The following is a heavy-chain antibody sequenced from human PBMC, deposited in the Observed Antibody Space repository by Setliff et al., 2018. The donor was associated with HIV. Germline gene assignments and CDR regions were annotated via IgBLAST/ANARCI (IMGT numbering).Heavy chain of an antibody. Sequence: ASVKVSCKVYGYTLSELSIHWVRQAPGKGLEWVGRVDPEDDDTLFAENFQGRVTITADTSTDTAYMELTSLRSEDTAVYYCATLSTSCSSTSCYYFDNWGQGTLVTVSS. CDR3: ATLSTSCSSTSCYYFDN. J-gene: IGHJ4*02. CDR1: GYTLSELS. CDR2: VDPEDDDT. V-gene: IGHV1-24*01. D-gene: IGHD2-2*01.